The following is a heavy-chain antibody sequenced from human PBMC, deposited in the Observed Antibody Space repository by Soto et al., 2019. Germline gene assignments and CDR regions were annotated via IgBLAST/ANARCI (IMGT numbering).Heavy chain of an antibody. CDR2: IYTGGST. D-gene: IGHD2-15*01. Sequence: SETLSLTCTVSGGSISSSSYYWGWIRQPPGKGLEWIGSIYTGGSTNYIPSLRSRVTMSVDTSKNQFSLKMTSVTAADTAVYYCAVDYGGNCFDYWGQGTLVTVSS. CDR1: GGSISSSSYY. J-gene: IGHJ4*02. V-gene: IGHV4-39*07. CDR3: AVDYGGNCFDY.